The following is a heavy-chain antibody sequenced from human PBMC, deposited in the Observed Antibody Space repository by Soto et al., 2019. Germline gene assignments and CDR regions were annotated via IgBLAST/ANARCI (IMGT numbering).Heavy chain of an antibody. V-gene: IGHV4-59*01. D-gene: IGHD3-3*01. CDR3: ARDRKIAYYDFWSGYYTGQGSGYYYGMDV. CDR2: IYYSGST. Sequence: SETLSLTCTVSGGSISSYYWSWIRQPPGKGLEWIGYIYYSGSTNYNPSLKSRDTISVDTSKNQFSLKLSSVTAADTAVYYCARDRKIAYYDFWSGYYTGQGSGYYYGMDVWGQGTTVTVSS. J-gene: IGHJ6*02. CDR1: GGSISSYY.